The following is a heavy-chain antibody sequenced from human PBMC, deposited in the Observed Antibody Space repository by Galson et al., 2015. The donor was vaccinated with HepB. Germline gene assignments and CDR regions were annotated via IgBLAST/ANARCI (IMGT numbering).Heavy chain of an antibody. V-gene: IGHV1-18*01. CDR3: ATSGGCSSTSCYYNWFDP. CDR1: GYTFTSYG. Sequence: SVKVSCKASGYTFTSYGISWVRQAPGQGLEWMGWISAYNGNTNYAQKLQGRVTMTTDTSTSTAYMELRSLRSDDTAVYYCATSGGCSSTSCYYNWFDPWGQGTLVTVSS. D-gene: IGHD2-2*01. J-gene: IGHJ5*02. CDR2: ISAYNGNT.